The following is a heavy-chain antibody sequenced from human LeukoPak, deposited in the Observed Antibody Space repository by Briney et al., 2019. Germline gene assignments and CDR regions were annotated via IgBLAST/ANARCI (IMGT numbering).Heavy chain of an antibody. J-gene: IGHJ4*02. Sequence: GGSLGLSCAASGLTVSSNYMSWVRQAPGKGLEWVSVIYSGGSTYYADSVKGRFTISRDNSKNTLYLQMNSLRAEDTAVYYCARDGYGGNSYFDYWGQGTLVTVSS. CDR3: ARDGYGGNSYFDY. V-gene: IGHV3-53*01. CDR2: IYSGGST. D-gene: IGHD4-23*01. CDR1: GLTVSSNY.